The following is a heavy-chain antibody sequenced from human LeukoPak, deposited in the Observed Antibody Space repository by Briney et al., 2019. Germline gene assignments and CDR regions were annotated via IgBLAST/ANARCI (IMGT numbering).Heavy chain of an antibody. J-gene: IGHJ4*02. CDR2: ITSGGDT. V-gene: IGHV3-13*01. CDR1: GFTFSIND. CDR3: ARGWPSDY. Sequence: GGSLRLSCAASGFTFSINDMIWVRQPPGKGLEWVATITSGGDTYCPGSVKGRFTVSRENAKDSLYLQMNSLRVEDTAVYFCARGWPSDYWGQGTLVTVSS.